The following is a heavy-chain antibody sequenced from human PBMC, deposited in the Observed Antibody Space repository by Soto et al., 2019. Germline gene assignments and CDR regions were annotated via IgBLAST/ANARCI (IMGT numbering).Heavy chain of an antibody. D-gene: IGHD1-26*01. CDR3: ARTPRGQWELPYYYYGMDV. CDR2: ISYDGSNK. V-gene: IGHV3-30-3*01. Sequence: QVELVESGGGVVQPGRSLRLSCAASGFTFSSYAMHWVRQAPGKGPEWVAVISYDGSNKYYADSVKGRFTISRDNSKNPLDLQMNSQRAEDTAVYYCARTPRGQWELPYYYYGMDVWGQGTTVTVSS. J-gene: IGHJ6*02. CDR1: GFTFSSYA.